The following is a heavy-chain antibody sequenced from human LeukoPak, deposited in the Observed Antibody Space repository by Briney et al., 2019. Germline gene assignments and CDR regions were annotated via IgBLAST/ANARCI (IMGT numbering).Heavy chain of an antibody. J-gene: IGHJ6*02. D-gene: IGHD2-2*01. CDR2: IMQDGSEK. CDR1: GFTFSSYW. V-gene: IGHV3-7*01. CDR3: ARDSLYQQLSSYGMDV. Sequence: GGSLRLSCAASGFTFSSYWMSWVRQAPGKGLEWVANIMQDGSEKFYVDSVKGRFTISSDNAKNSLYLQMHSLRAEDTAVYYCARDSLYQQLSSYGMDVWGQGTTVTVSS.